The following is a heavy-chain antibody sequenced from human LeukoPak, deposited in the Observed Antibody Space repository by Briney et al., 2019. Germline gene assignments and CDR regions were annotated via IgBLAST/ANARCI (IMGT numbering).Heavy chain of an antibody. CDR1: GGTFSSYA. V-gene: IGHV1-69*06. CDR2: IIPIFGTA. D-gene: IGHD3-3*01. CDR3: ARDHRPCYDFWSGYGLYYYYMDV. J-gene: IGHJ6*03. Sequence: SVKVSCKASGGTFSSYAISWVRQAPGQGLEWMGGIIPIFGTANYAQKFQGRVTITADKSTSTAYMELSSLRSEDTAVYYCARDHRPCYDFWSGYGLYYYYMDVWGKGTTVTVSS.